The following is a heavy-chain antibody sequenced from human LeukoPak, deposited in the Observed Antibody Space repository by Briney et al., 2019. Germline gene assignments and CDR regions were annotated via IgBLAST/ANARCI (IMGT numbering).Heavy chain of an antibody. Sequence: PGGSLRLSCAASGFTFNNYAMSWVRQAPGKGLEWVSAISGSGDNTYYADSVKGRFTISRDNSKNTLYLQMNSLRAEDTAIYYCAKHPHIVVVVAASGGDWFDPWGQGTLVIVSS. CDR2: ISGSGDNT. V-gene: IGHV3-23*01. CDR1: GFTFNNYA. D-gene: IGHD2-15*01. CDR3: AKHPHIVVVVAASGGDWFDP. J-gene: IGHJ5*02.